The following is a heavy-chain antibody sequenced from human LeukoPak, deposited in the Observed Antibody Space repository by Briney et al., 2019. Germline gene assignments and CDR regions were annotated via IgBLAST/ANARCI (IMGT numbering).Heavy chain of an antibody. D-gene: IGHD1-1*01. J-gene: IGHJ4*02. V-gene: IGHV3-21*01. Sequence: GGSLRLACAASGFTSITYTMNWVRQAPGKGLEWVSSISGTSSYIYYADSVKGRFTISRDNAKNSLYLQMNRLRADDTAVYYCARELQLERLAFGKEGSAFDYWGQGTLVTVSS. CDR2: ISGTSSYI. CDR1: GFTSITYT. CDR3: ARELQLERLAFGKEGSAFDY.